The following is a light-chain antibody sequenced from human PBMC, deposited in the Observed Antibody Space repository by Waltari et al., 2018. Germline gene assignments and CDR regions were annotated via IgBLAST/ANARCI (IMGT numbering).Light chain of an antibody. Sequence: DIVFTQSPATLPLSPGERATLSCRASQSVANYLAWYQQKPGQAPRLLIYDVSNRATDIPARFSGSGFATDFTLTISDLKPEDIAVYYCQQRNKWPVTFGGGTKVEIK. CDR2: DVS. J-gene: IGKJ4*01. V-gene: IGKV3-11*01. CDR1: QSVANY. CDR3: QQRNKWPVT.